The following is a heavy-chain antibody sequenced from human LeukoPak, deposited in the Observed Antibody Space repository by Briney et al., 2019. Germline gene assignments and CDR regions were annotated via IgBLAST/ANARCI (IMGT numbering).Heavy chain of an antibody. CDR1: GFTFSSYE. J-gene: IGHJ4*02. V-gene: IGHV3-48*03. CDR3: ARGVSYDSSGYLPFDY. CDR2: ISSSGSTI. Sequence: PGGSLRLSCAASGFTFSSYEMNWVRQAPGKGLEWVSYISSSGSTIYYADSVKGRFTISRDNAKNSLYLQMNSLRAVDTAVYYCARGVSYDSSGYLPFDYWGQGTLVTVSS. D-gene: IGHD3-22*01.